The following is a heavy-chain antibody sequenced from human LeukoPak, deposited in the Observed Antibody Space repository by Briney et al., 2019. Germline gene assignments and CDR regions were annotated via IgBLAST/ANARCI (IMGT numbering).Heavy chain of an antibody. CDR3: AREKYYYDSSGYYLDY. D-gene: IGHD3-22*01. CDR2: IKQDGSEK. CDR1: GFTLSSYW. V-gene: IGHV3-7*01. Sequence: GGSLRLSCAASGFTLSSYWMSWVRQAQGKGLEWVANIKQDGSEKYYVDSVKGRFTISRDNAKNSLYLQMNSLRAEDTAVYYCAREKYYYDSSGYYLDYWGQGTLVTVSS. J-gene: IGHJ4*02.